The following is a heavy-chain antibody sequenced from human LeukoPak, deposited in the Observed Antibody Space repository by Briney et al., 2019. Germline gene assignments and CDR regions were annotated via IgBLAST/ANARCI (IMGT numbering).Heavy chain of an antibody. CDR1: GFTFSSYA. V-gene: IGHV3-30*04. CDR2: ISYDGSNK. CDR3: ARDFTIVVVGPYYYYYYGMDV. D-gene: IGHD3-22*01. J-gene: IGHJ6*02. Sequence: GGSLRLSCAASGFTFSSYAMHWVRQAPGKGLEWVAVISYDGSNKYYADSVKGRFTISRDNSKNMLYLQMNSLGAEDTAVYYCARDFTIVVVGPYYYYYYGMDVWGQGTTVTVSS.